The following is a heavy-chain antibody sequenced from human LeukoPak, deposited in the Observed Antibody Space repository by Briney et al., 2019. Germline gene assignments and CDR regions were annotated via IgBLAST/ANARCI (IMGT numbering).Heavy chain of an antibody. D-gene: IGHD6-6*01. CDR3: ARGRYTRVIAARDYYYYYMDV. J-gene: IGHJ6*03. V-gene: IGHV4-61*02. Sequence: ESSETLSLXCTVSGGSISSGSYYWSWIRQPAGKGLEWIGRIYTSGITNYNPSLKSRVTISVDTSKNQFSLKLSSVTAADTAVYYCARGRYTRVIAARDYYYYYMDVWGKGTTVTVSS. CDR2: IYTSGIT. CDR1: GGSISSGSYY.